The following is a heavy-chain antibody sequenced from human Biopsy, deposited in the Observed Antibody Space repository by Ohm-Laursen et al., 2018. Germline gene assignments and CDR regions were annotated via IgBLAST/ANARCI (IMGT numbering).Heavy chain of an antibody. Sequence: SDTLSLTCFVSGGSFTGHYWSWIRQPPGEGLEWIGHISYTGYTSYNASLKSRVTISVDTSRNHFSLRLSSLTAADTAVYYCARGSNDFGGLYFPRWGQGTLLTVSS. V-gene: IGHV4-59*11. J-gene: IGHJ4*02. CDR1: GGSFTGHY. CDR2: ISYTGYT. D-gene: IGHD4-23*01. CDR3: ARGSNDFGGLYFPR.